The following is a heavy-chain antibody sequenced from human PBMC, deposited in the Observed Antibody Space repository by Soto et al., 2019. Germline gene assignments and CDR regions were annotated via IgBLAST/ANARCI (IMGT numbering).Heavy chain of an antibody. Sequence: QVQLQESGPGLVKPSETLSLTCAVSGVSIKTYYWSWIRKPAGKGLEWIGRIYTTGSANHNPSLKSRVTMSVDTSKNQVSLKLTSVTAADAGVYFCARDDYYDSNNRFDPWGQGILVTVSS. V-gene: IGHV4-4*07. CDR1: GVSIKTYY. J-gene: IGHJ5*02. CDR3: ARDDYYDSNNRFDP. D-gene: IGHD3-9*01. CDR2: IYTTGSA.